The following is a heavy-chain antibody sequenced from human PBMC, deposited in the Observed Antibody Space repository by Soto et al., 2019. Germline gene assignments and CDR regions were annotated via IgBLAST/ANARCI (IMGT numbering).Heavy chain of an antibody. V-gene: IGHV4-59*01. CDR1: GGSISSYY. CDR3: ARARGSGSYYNDFAFDI. CDR2: IYYSGST. Sequence: SETLSLTCTVSGGSISSYYWSWFRQPPGKGLEWIGYIYYSGSTNYNPSLKSRVTISVDTSKNQFSLKLSSVTAADTAVYYCARARGSGSYYNDFAFDIWGQGTMVTVSS. J-gene: IGHJ3*02. D-gene: IGHD3-10*01.